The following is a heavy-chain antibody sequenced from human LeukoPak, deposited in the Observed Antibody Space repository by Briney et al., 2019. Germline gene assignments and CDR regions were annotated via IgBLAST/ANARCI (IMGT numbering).Heavy chain of an antibody. J-gene: IGHJ5*02. CDR3: AKHGRVVAGPWFDT. CDR2: LSYDGSNK. CDR1: GFTFSSYA. D-gene: IGHD6-19*01. Sequence: GVYLRCYCAASGFTFSSYAMHWDAPAPGKGLEGVAVLSYDGSNKNYAESVKGRFTITRDNSKNTLYMQMNSLRAEDTAVYYCAKHGRVVAGPWFDTWGQGTLVTVAS. V-gene: IGHV3-30-3*02.